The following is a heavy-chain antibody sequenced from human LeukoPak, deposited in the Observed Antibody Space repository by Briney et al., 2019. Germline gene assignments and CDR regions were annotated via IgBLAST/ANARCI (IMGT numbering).Heavy chain of an antibody. CDR3: ASGGNVALAAGIGPVVDY. CDR1: GFTFSSYS. J-gene: IGHJ4*02. CDR2: IKQDGSEK. V-gene: IGHV3-7*01. Sequence: GGSLRLFCAASGFTFSSYSMNWVRQARGKGREWVANIKQDGSEKYYVDSVKGRFTISRDNAKNSLYLQMNSLRAEDTAVYYCASGGNVALAAGIGPVVDYWGQGTLVTVSS. D-gene: IGHD6-13*01.